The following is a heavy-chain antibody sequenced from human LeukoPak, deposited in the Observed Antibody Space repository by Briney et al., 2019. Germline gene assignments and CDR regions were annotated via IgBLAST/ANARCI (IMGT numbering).Heavy chain of an antibody. D-gene: IGHD6-13*01. CDR2: IYYSGST. CDR3: ARGSWYEYYFDY. CDR1: GGSISSSSYY. Sequence: PSETLSLTCTVSGGSISSSSYYWGWIRQPPGKGLEWIGSIYYSGSTYYNPSLKSRVTISVDTSKNQFSLKLSSVTAAGTAVYYCARGSWYEYYFDYWGQGTLVTVSS. V-gene: IGHV4-39*01. J-gene: IGHJ4*02.